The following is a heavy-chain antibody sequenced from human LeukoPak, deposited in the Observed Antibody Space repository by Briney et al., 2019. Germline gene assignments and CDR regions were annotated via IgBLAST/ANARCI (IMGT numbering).Heavy chain of an antibody. J-gene: IGHJ5*02. CDR2: ISSSSSTI. V-gene: IGHV3-48*01. CDR3: ARDQQLDGNWFDP. CDR1: GFTFSSYS. Sequence: GGSLRLSCAASGFTFSSYSMNWVRQAPGKGLEWVSYISSSSSTIYYADSVKGRFTISRDNSKNTLYLQMNSLRAEDTAVYYCARDQQLDGNWFDPWGQGTLVTVSS. D-gene: IGHD6-13*01.